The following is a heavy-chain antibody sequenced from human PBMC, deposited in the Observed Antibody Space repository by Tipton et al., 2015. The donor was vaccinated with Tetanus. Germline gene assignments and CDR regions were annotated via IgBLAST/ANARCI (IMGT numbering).Heavy chain of an antibody. CDR1: GYTFTGYY. Sequence: QLVQSGAEVKKPGASLKVSCKASGYTFTGYYLYWVRQAPGQGLEWMGWIDPNSGGTAYAQKFQGRVIRTRDTSISTVDMELSRLRSDDTAVYYCARDRGDYIYYGMDVWGPGTTVTVSS. D-gene: IGHD3-22*01. V-gene: IGHV1-2*02. J-gene: IGHJ6*02. CDR3: ARDRGDYIYYGMDV. CDR2: IDPNSGGT.